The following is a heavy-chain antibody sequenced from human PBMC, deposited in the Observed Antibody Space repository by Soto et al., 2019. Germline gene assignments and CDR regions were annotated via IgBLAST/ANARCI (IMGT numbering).Heavy chain of an antibody. D-gene: IGHD6-13*01. V-gene: IGHV4-61*08. CDR2: IYYSGST. CDR1: GDSLSSGDYY. CDR3: ASSNIAAAGFYYYGMDV. J-gene: IGHJ6*02. Sequence: PSETLSLTCTVSGDSLSSGDYYWSWIRQPPGKGLEWIGYIYYSGSTNYNPSLKSRVTISVDTSKNQFSLKLSSVTAADTAVYYCASSNIAAAGFYYYGMDVWGRGTTVTVSS.